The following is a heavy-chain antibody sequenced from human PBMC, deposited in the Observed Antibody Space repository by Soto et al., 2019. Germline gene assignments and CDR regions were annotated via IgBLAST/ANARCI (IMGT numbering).Heavy chain of an antibody. CDR2: IYYSGST. J-gene: IGHJ5*02. CDR1: CGSFSSGSYY. Sequence: ETLSLTCPDSCGSFSSGSYYCGWIRQPPGKGLEWIGYIYYSGSTNYNPSLKSRVTISVDTSKNQFSLKLSSVTAADTVVYYCARDSSWFDPWGQGTLVTVSS. V-gene: IGHV4-61*01. CDR3: ARDSSWFDP.